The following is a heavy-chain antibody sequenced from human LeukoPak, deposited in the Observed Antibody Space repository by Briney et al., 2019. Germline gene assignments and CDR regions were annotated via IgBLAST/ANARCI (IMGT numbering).Heavy chain of an antibody. CDR1: GGSFSGYY. CDR3: ARGPWGFYGSGSYYDY. Sequence: SETLSLTCAVYGGSFSGYYWSWIRQPPGKGLEWIGEINHSGSTNYNPSLKSRVTISVDTSKNQFSLKLSSVTAADTAVYYCARGPWGFYGSGSYYDYWGQGTLVTVSS. D-gene: IGHD3-10*01. CDR2: INHSGST. J-gene: IGHJ4*02. V-gene: IGHV4-34*01.